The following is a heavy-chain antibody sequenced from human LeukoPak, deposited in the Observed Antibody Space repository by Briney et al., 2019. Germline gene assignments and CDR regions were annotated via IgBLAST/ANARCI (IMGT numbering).Heavy chain of an antibody. Sequence: PGGSLRLSCAASGFTFSSYWMSWVRQAPGKWLVWVANIKQDGSEKYYVDSVKGRFTISRDNAKNSLYLQMNSLRAEDTAVYYCARPKTPSGSYGDFDYWGQGTLVTVSS. CDR1: GFTFSSYW. J-gene: IGHJ4*02. V-gene: IGHV3-7*03. CDR3: ARPKTPSGSYGDFDY. CDR2: IKQDGSEK. D-gene: IGHD1-26*01.